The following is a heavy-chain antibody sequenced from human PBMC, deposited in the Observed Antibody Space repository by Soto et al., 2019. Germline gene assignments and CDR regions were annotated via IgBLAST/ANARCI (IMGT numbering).Heavy chain of an antibody. CDR1: GESFSGYY. Sequence: SETLSLTCAVYGESFSGYYWSWIRQPPGKGLEWIGEINHSGSTNYNPSLESRVTISVDTSKNQFSLKLSSVTAADTAVYYCARRNTSCFDYWGQGTLVTVSS. D-gene: IGHD2-2*01. CDR2: INHSGST. J-gene: IGHJ4*02. V-gene: IGHV4-34*01. CDR3: ARRNTSCFDY.